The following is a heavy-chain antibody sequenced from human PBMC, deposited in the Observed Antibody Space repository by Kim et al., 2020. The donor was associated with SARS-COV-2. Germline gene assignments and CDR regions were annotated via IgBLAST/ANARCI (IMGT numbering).Heavy chain of an antibody. V-gene: IGHV1-69*01. D-gene: IGHD2-15*01. Sequence: FQGRVTITADESTSTAYMELGSLRSEDTAVYYCARADCSGGSCYRGWFDPWGQGTLVTVSS. CDR3: ARADCSGGSCYRGWFDP. J-gene: IGHJ5*02.